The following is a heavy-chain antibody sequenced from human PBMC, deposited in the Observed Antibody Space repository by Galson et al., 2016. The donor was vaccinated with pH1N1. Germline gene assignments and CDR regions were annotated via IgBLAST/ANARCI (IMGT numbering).Heavy chain of an antibody. J-gene: IGHJ1*01. V-gene: IGHV2-5*01. CDR2: IYWNDDK. CDR3: AHSTYGDYSGYFQH. D-gene: IGHD4-17*01. Sequence: PALVKPTQTLTLTCTFSGFSLSTSGVGVGWIRQPPGKALEWLVVIYWNDDKRYSPSLKSRLTITKDTSKNQVVLTMTNMDPADTATYYCAHSTYGDYSGYFQHWGQGTLVTVSS. CDR1: GFSLSTSGVG.